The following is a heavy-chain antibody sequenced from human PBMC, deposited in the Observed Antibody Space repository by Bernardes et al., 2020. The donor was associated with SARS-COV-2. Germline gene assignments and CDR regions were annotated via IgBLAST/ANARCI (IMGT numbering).Heavy chain of an antibody. Sequence: SETLSLTCTVSGGSISRETYYWSWIRQHKGKDLEWIGYISNSGSTYYNPSLKGRVTISLDTSKNQFLLKLNSLTAADTAVYFCARDPLGGLDPWGQGTLVTVSS. J-gene: IGHJ5*02. CDR1: GGSISRETYY. CDR2: ISNSGST. D-gene: IGHD2-15*01. CDR3: ARDPLGGLDP. V-gene: IGHV4-31*03.